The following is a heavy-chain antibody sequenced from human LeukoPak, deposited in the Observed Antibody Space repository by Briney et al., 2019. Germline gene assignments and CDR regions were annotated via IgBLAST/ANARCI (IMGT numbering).Heavy chain of an antibody. CDR3: AGGLGDSSGYYFGSFDY. J-gene: IGHJ4*02. D-gene: IGHD3-22*01. CDR1: GFTVSSNY. V-gene: IGHV3-66*01. CDR2: IYSGGST. Sequence: GGSLRLSCAASGFTVSSNYMSWVRQAPGKGLEWVSVIYSGGSTYYADSVKGRFTISRDNSKNTLYLQMNSLRAEDTAVYYCAGGLGDSSGYYFGSFDYWGQGTLVTVSS.